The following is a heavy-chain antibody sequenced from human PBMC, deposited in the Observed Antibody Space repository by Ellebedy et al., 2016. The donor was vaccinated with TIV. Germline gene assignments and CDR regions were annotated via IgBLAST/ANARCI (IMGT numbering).Heavy chain of an antibody. J-gene: IGHJ6*02. CDR3: AKNVETGYSPYAMDV. CDR2: T. V-gene: IGHV3-23*01. D-gene: IGHD3-22*01. Sequence: TYYADSVKGRFTVSRDSSKNTLYLQMNSLRAEDTAVYYCAKNVETGYSPYAMDVWGQGTTVTVSS.